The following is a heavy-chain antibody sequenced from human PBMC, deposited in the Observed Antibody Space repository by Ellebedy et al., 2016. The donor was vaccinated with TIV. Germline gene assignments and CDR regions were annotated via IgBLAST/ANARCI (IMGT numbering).Heavy chain of an antibody. D-gene: IGHD2-8*01. Sequence: PGGSLRLSCAASGSTFTRYSLNWVRQAPGKGLEWVSSISSSSSHIYYADSVRGRFTISRDNTKNSLYLQMNSLRVDATAVYYCARGACMLLSCRSRYGMDVWGQGTTVTVSS. CDR1: GSTFTRYS. CDR2: ISSSSSHI. CDR3: ARGACMLLSCRSRYGMDV. J-gene: IGHJ6*02. V-gene: IGHV3-21*01.